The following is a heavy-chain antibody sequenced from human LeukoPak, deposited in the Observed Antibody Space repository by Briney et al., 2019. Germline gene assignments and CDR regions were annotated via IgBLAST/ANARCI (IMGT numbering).Heavy chain of an antibody. J-gene: IGHJ4*02. V-gene: IGHV5-10-1*01. Sequence: GEPLNISCKASGYSFSSYWINWVRQMPGKGLEWMGRIDPSDSYTNYNPSFQGHVTISADKSISTAYLQWSSLMASDTAMYYCARHTISDYWGQGTQVTVSS. D-gene: IGHD3-10*01. CDR3: ARHTISDY. CDR2: IDPSDSYT. CDR1: GYSFSSYW.